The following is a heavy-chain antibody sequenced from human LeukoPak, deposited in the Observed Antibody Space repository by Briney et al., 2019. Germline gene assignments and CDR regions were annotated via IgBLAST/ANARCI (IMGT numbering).Heavy chain of an antibody. CDR3: ARGRGLIAVAGRDYYGMDV. Sequence: SETLSLTCAVYGGSFSGYYWSWIRQPPGKGLEWIGEINHSGSTNYNPSLKSRVTISVDTSKNQLSLKLSSVTAADTAVYYCARGRGLIAVAGRDYYGMDVWGKGTTVTVSS. J-gene: IGHJ6*04. D-gene: IGHD6-19*01. CDR1: GGSFSGYY. V-gene: IGHV4-34*01. CDR2: INHSGST.